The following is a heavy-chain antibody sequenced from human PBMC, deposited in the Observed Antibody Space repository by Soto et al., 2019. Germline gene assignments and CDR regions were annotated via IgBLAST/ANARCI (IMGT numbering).Heavy chain of an antibody. V-gene: IGHV3-23*01. Sequence: GGSLRLSCASSGVTFSSYAMSLVRQAPGKGLEWVSAISGSGGSTYYADSVKGRFTISRDNSKNTLYLQMNSLRAEDTAVYYCAKDRSVTTVRVFGYWGQGTLVTVSS. CDR1: GVTFSSYA. CDR3: AKDRSVTTVRVFGY. CDR2: ISGSGGST. J-gene: IGHJ4*02. D-gene: IGHD4-17*01.